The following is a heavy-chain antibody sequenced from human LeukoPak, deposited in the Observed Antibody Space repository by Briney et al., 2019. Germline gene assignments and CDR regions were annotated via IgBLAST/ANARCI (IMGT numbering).Heavy chain of an antibody. CDR3: ARGLIYCSSTSCYRYWFDP. D-gene: IGHD2-2*01. Sequence: ASVKVSCKASGYTFTSYDINWVRQATGQGLEWMGWMNPNSGNTGYAQKFQGRVTITRNTSISTAYMELSSLRSEDTAVYYCARGLIYCSSTSCYRYWFDPWGQGTLDTVSS. CDR1: GYTFTSYD. CDR2: MNPNSGNT. V-gene: IGHV1-8*03. J-gene: IGHJ5*02.